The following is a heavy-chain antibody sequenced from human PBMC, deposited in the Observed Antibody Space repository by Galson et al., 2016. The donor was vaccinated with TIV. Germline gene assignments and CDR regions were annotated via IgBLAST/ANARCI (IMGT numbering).Heavy chain of an antibody. D-gene: IGHD3-22*01. CDR3: ARDRGSMTMILVVDYYYGMDV. V-gene: IGHV1-18*04. CDR2: ISGHSGNT. J-gene: IGHJ6*02. Sequence: SVKVSCKASGYTFSKYGISWVRRAPGQGLEWMGWISGHSGNTDYARKFQGRLVMTTDTSTGTAFMEMRSLTSDDTAVYYCARDRGSMTMILVVDYYYGMDVWGQGTTVTVSS. CDR1: GYTFSKYG.